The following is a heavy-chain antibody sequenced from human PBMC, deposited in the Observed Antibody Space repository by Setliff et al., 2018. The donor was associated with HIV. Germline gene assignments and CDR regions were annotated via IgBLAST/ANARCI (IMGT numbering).Heavy chain of an antibody. J-gene: IGHJ4*02. CDR3: ASSDGSGSYPFDY. Sequence: PGGSLRLSCAASGFTVSRNHMSWVRQAPGKGLEWVSIIYSDNRTYYADSVKGRFTISRDTSKNTLYLQMNSLRAEDTGIYYCASSDGSGSYPFDYWGQGTLVTVSS. CDR2: IYSDNRT. D-gene: IGHD1-26*01. CDR1: GFTVSRNH. V-gene: IGHV3-53*01.